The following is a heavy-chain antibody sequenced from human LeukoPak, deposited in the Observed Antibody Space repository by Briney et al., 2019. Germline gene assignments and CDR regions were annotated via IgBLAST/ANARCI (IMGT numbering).Heavy chain of an antibody. J-gene: IGHJ2*01. CDR1: GFTFNSYW. CDR2: INQDGSQK. V-gene: IGHV3-7*01. Sequence: GGSLRLSCAASGFTFNSYWMTWVRQAPGKGLEWVASINQDGSQKYYVESLKGRFTISRDNAKDSHYLQMNSLRAEDTAVYYCARKGWYSDLWGRGTLVSVSS. CDR3: ARKGWYSDL.